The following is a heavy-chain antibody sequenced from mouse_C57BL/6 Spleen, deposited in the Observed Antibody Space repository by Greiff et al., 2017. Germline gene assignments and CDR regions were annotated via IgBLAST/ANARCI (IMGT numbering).Heavy chain of an antibody. D-gene: IGHD1-1*01. CDR3: ARNTGSNWYFDD. Sequence: VQLVESGPGLVQPSQSVSITCTVSGFSLTSYGVHWVRQSPGQGLEWLGVIWRGGSTDYNAAFISRLSISKDNSNSQVFFKMNSLQADDSAVYYCARNTGSNWYFDDWGTGTTVTVSS. V-gene: IGHV2-2*01. J-gene: IGHJ1*03. CDR2: IWRGGST. CDR1: GFSLTSYG.